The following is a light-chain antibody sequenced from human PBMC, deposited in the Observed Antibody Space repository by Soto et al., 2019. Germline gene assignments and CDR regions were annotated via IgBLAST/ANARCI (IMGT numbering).Light chain of an antibody. V-gene: IGKV2-28*01. CDR2: LGS. Sequence: DIVMTQSPLSLPVTPGEPASISCRSSQSLLHLNGNNYLDWYLQKPGQSPQLLIYLGSNRASGVPDRFSGSGSGTDFTLKISRVEAEDVGIYYCMQALQNPVTFGQGTRLGIK. J-gene: IGKJ5*01. CDR3: MQALQNPVT. CDR1: QSLLHLNGNNY.